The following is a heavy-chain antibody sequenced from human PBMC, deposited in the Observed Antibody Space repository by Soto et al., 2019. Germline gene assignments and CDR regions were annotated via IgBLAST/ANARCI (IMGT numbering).Heavy chain of an antibody. CDR2: ISSSSSYI. Sequence: XGSLSLSFAASGFTFSSYSMNWVGQAPGKGLEWVSSISSSSSYIYYADSVKGRFTISRDNAKNSLYLQMNSLRAEDTAVYYCASGDYYDRRGYYPNYYGMDVWGQGTTVTVSS. V-gene: IGHV3-21*01. J-gene: IGHJ6*02. CDR1: GFTFSSYS. D-gene: IGHD3-22*01. CDR3: ASGDYYDRRGYYPNYYGMDV.